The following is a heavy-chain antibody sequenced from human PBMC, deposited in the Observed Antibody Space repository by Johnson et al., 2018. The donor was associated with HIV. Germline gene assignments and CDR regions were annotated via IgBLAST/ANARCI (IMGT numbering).Heavy chain of an antibody. V-gene: IGHV3-30*18. CDR3: GKGLIGAFDI. Sequence: VQLVESAGGVVQPGRSLRLSCAASGFTLSNYGIHWVRQAPGKGLEWVALISYDGSNTYYADSVRGRFTLSRDNSKNTLHLQMNSLRAEDTAVYFCGKGLIGAFDIWGQGTMVTVSS. J-gene: IGHJ3*02. CDR1: GFTLSNYG. D-gene: IGHD2/OR15-2a*01. CDR2: ISYDGSNT.